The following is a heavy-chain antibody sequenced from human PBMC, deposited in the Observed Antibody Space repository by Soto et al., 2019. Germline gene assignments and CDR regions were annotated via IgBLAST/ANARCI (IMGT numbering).Heavy chain of an antibody. D-gene: IGHD3-10*01. Sequence: ASVKVSCKASGYTFTNYGVHWVRQAPGQRLEWMGWINPGNGNTIYAQKFQGRVTITRDSSATTAYMEMSSLRSEDTAVYYCARYYGSRRVLDYWGQGTLVTVSS. CDR2: INPGNGNT. V-gene: IGHV1-3*01. CDR1: GYTFTNYG. J-gene: IGHJ4*02. CDR3: ARYYGSRRVLDY.